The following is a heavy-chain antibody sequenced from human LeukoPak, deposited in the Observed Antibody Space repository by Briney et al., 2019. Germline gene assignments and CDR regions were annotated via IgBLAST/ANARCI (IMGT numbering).Heavy chain of an antibody. CDR2: INHSGST. J-gene: IGHJ4*02. CDR1: GGSFSGYY. D-gene: IGHD3-10*01. CDR3: ARTKVRGRFDY. Sequence: SVTLSLTCAVYGGSFSGYYWSWIRQPPGKGLEWIGEINHSGSTNYNPSLKSRVTISVDTSRNQFSLKLSSVTAADTAVYYCARTKVRGRFDYWGQGTLATVSS. V-gene: IGHV4-34*01.